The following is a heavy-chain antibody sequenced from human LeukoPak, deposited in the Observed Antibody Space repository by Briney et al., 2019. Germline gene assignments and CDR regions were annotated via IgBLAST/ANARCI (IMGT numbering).Heavy chain of an antibody. Sequence: SETLSLTCTVSGGSISSGDYYWSWIRQPPGKGLEWIGYIYYSGSTYYNPSLKSRVTMSVDTSKSQFSLKLSSVTAADTAVYYCARGPGAISKEAFDIWGQGTMVTVSS. J-gene: IGHJ3*02. CDR3: ARGPGAISKEAFDI. D-gene: IGHD3-3*01. CDR2: IYYSGST. CDR1: GGSISSGDYY. V-gene: IGHV4-30-4*01.